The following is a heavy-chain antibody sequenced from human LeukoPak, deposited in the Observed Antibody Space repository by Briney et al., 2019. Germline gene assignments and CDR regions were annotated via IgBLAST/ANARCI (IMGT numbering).Heavy chain of an antibody. J-gene: IGHJ4*02. V-gene: IGHV1-2*02. CDR1: GYSLTDYY. D-gene: IGHD6-6*01. Sequence: GASVKASCKASGYSLTDYYIHWVRQAPGQGPEWMGWINPNSGGTNYAQEYQGRVTLTRDTSISTAYMELRRLTSNDTAVYTCSRDPSTSYYLDYWGRGTLVTVSS. CDR3: SRDPSTSYYLDY. CDR2: INPNSGGT.